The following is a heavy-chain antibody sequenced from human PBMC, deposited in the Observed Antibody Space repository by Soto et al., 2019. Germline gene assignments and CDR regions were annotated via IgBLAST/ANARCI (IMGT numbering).Heavy chain of an antibody. CDR3: AKSLVTASWFDP. CDR2: ISGSGGST. CDR1: GFTFSSYW. D-gene: IGHD2-21*02. Sequence: GGSLRLSCAASGFTFSSYWMHRVRQAPGKGLEWVSAISGSGGSTYYADSVKGRFTISRDNSKNTLYLQMNSLRAEDTAVYYCAKSLVTASWFDPWGQGTLVTVSS. J-gene: IGHJ5*02. V-gene: IGHV3-23*01.